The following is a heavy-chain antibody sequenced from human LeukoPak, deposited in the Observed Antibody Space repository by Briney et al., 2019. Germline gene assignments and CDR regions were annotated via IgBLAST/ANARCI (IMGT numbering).Heavy chain of an antibody. CDR3: ARVLACTNGVCYSGNWFDP. J-gene: IGHJ5*02. V-gene: IGHV4-39*07. CDR1: GGSISSSSYY. CDR2: IYYSGST. Sequence: SETLSLTCTVSGGSISSSSYYWGWIRQPPGKGLEWIGSIYYSGSTYYNPSLKSRVTISVDTSKNQFSLKLSSVTAADTAVYYCARVLACTNGVCYSGNWFDPWGQGTLVTVSS. D-gene: IGHD2-8*01.